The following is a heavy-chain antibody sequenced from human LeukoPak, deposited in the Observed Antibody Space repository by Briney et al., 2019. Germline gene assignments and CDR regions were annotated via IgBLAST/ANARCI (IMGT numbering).Heavy chain of an antibody. Sequence: ASVKVSCKASGYTFTSYYIHWVRQAPGQGLEWMGIINPSGGSTSYAQKFQGRVTMTRDTSTSTVYMELSSLRSEDTAVYYCARESFGDYYDSSGYPLFDYWGQGTLVTVSS. J-gene: IGHJ4*02. CDR2: INPSGGST. CDR3: ARESFGDYYDSSGYPLFDY. V-gene: IGHV1-46*01. CDR1: GYTFTSYY. D-gene: IGHD3-22*01.